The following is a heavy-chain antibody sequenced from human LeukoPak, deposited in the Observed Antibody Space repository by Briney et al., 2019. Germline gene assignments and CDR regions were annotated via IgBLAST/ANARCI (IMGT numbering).Heavy chain of an antibody. CDR2: NSGST. D-gene: IGHD5-18*01. V-gene: IGHV4-59*12. CDR3: ARGGGYSYGYVDY. CDR1: GDSLSDYF. Sequence: SETLSLTCTVSGDSLSDYFWSWIRQPPGKGLEWIGYNSGSTNYNPSLKSRVTMSVDTSKNQFSLKLSSVTAADTAVYYCARGGGYSYGYVDYWGQGTLVTVSS. J-gene: IGHJ4*02.